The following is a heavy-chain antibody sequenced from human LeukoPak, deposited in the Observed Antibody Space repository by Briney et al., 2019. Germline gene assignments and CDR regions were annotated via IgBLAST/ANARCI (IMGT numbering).Heavy chain of an antibody. CDR2: TYYRSKWYN. Sequence: SQTLSPTCAISGDSVSSNSAAWHWIRQSPSRGLEWLGRTYYRSKWYNDYAVSVKSRITINPDTSKNQFSLQLNSVTPDDTAVYYCARDWGYSSGWFDPWGQGTLVTVSS. D-gene: IGHD6-19*01. CDR3: ARDWGYSSGWFDP. CDR1: GDSVSSNSAA. J-gene: IGHJ5*02. V-gene: IGHV6-1*01.